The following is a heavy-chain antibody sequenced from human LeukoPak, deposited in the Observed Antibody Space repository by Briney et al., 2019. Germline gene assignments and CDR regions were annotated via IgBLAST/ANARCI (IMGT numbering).Heavy chain of an antibody. J-gene: IGHJ4*02. Sequence: PGGSLRLSCAASGFTFSSYAMRWVRQAPGKGLEWVSGISGSGGNTYYADSVKGRFTISRDNSKNTLYLQMNSLRAEDTAVYYCATTINTNYYDSSSLLNYFDFWGQGTLVTVSS. CDR3: ATTINTNYYDSSSLLNYFDF. V-gene: IGHV3-23*01. CDR2: ISGSGGNT. D-gene: IGHD3-22*01. CDR1: GFTFSSYA.